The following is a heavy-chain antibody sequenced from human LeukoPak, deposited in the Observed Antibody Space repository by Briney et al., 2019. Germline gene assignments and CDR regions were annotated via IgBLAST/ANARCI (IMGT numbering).Heavy chain of an antibody. CDR1: GDSFSSVSYY. D-gene: IGHD1-26*01. J-gene: IGHJ5*02. CDR3: ARGGLLNWFDP. V-gene: IGHV4-61*02. Sequence: PSETLSLTCTVSGDSFSSVSYYWSWIRQPAGKGLEWIGCIYATGSTNYNPSLKSRVTISVDTSRDQFSLKLSSVTAADTAVYYCARGGLLNWFDPWGQGTLVTVSS. CDR2: IYATGST.